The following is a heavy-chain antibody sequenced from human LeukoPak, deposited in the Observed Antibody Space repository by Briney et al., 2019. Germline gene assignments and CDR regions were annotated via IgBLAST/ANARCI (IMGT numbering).Heavy chain of an antibody. Sequence: GGSLRLSCAASGFTFSTYGMSWVREAPGKGIDWVSAVSGSGGSTHYADSVTGRFTISRDNSKNTLYLQMNSLRAEDTAVYYCAKDRYYDNTGDHYESEYWGQGTLVTVSS. D-gene: IGHD3-22*01. J-gene: IGHJ4*02. CDR1: GFTFSTYG. V-gene: IGHV3-23*01. CDR3: AKDRYYDNTGDHYESEY. CDR2: VSGSGGST.